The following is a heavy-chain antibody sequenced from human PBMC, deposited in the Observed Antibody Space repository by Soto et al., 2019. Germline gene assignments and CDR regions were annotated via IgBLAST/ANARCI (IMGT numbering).Heavy chain of an antibody. V-gene: IGHV1-18*01. CDR3: ARGRYGEY. J-gene: IGHJ4*02. CDR1: GYGFTTYG. Sequence: QIHLVQSGAEVKKPGASVKVSCKGSGYGFTTYGITWVRQDPGQGLEWMAWISAHNGNTNYAQKLQGRVTVTRDTSTSTAYMERRSLRSDDTAVYYCARGRYGEYWGQGALVTVSS. CDR2: ISAHNGNT. D-gene: IGHD3-10*01.